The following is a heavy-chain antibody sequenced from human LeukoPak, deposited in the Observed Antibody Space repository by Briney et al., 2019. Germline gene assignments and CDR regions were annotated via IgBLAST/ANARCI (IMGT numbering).Heavy chain of an antibody. D-gene: IGHD3-10*01. Sequence: PGGTLRLSCAASGFTFSNAWMSWVRQAPGKGLEWVGRIKSKTDGGTTDYAAPVKGRFTISRDDSKNTLYLQMNSLKTEDTAVYYCTTSLLMAPYYYAGGFDYWGQGTLVTVSS. CDR3: TTSLLMAPYYYAGGFDY. CDR2: IKSKTDGGTT. V-gene: IGHV3-15*01. J-gene: IGHJ4*02. CDR1: GFTFSNAW.